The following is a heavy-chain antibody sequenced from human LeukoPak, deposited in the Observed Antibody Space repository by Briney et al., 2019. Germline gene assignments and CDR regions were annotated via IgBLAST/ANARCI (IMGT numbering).Heavy chain of an antibody. D-gene: IGHD6-19*01. CDR2: INPNSGNT. V-gene: IGHV1-8*02. Sequence: ASVKVSCKASGYTFTGNYMHWVRQAPGQGLEWVGWINPNSGNTGYAQKFQGRVTMTRNTSISTAYMELSSLRSEDTAVYYCARSRGFAVAGTDDYWGQGTLVTVSS. J-gene: IGHJ4*02. CDR3: ARSRGFAVAGTDDY. CDR1: GYTFTGNY.